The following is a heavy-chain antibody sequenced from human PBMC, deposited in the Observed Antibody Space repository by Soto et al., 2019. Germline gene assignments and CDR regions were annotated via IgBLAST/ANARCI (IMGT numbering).Heavy chain of an antibody. V-gene: IGHV3-23*01. Sequence: PGGSLRLSCAASGFTFSSHWMHWVRQAPGQGLVWVSGISDSGRSTYYADSVRGRFTISRDNSKNTLYLQMNSLRAEDTAVYYCAKDTYYDFWSGHHDYWGQGTLVTVSS. D-gene: IGHD3-3*01. CDR3: AKDTYYDFWSGHHDY. CDR1: GFTFSSHW. CDR2: ISDSGRST. J-gene: IGHJ4*02.